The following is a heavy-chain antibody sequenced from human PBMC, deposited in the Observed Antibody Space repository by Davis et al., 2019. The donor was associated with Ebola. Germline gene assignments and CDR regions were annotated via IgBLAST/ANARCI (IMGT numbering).Heavy chain of an antibody. J-gene: IGHJ4*02. V-gene: IGHV1-8*03. CDR1: GYTFTSYD. CDR3: ARQWGGGLVPAGPNDY. CDR2: MNPNSGNT. Sequence: ASVKVSCKASGYTFTSYDINWVRQATGQGLEWMGWMNPNSGNTGYAQKFQGRVTITRNTSISTAYMELSSLRSEDTAVYYCARQWGGGLVPAGPNDYWGQGTLVTVSS. D-gene: IGHD2-2*01.